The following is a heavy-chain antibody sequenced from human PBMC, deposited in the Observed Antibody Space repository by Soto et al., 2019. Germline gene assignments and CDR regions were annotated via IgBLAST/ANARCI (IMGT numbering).Heavy chain of an antibody. Sequence: QMHIQQWGAGLLKPSETLSLTCAVSGGSFIDFYWNWVRQPPGEGLEWIGEVNHAGGTDYNPSLKSRVTISEDRSKNQLSLRLKSVTAADTATYYCARRGRYGGRSYTGWGQGTLVTVS. CDR2: VNHAGGT. CDR3: ARRGRYGGRSYTG. D-gene: IGHD1-26*01. J-gene: IGHJ4*02. CDR1: GGSFIDFY. V-gene: IGHV4-34*02.